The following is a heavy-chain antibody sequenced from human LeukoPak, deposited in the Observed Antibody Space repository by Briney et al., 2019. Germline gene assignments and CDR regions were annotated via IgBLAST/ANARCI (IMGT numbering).Heavy chain of an antibody. CDR3: TRLAAAGSGRWAPDY. V-gene: IGHV3-33*01. J-gene: IGHJ4*02. Sequence: GGSLRLSCAASGFTFGSYGMHWVRQAPGKGLEWVAVIWYDGSNKYYADSVKGRFTISRDNAKNSVYLQMNGLRAEDTAVYYCTRLAAAGSGRWAPDYWGQGTLVTVSS. CDR2: IWYDGSNK. D-gene: IGHD1-14*01. CDR1: GFTFGSYG.